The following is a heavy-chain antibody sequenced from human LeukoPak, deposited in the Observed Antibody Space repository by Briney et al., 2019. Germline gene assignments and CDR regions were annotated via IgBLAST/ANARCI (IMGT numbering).Heavy chain of an antibody. CDR2: INPNSGGT. D-gene: IGHD3-3*01. V-gene: IGHV1-2*02. CDR3: ARDPGDFWSGYQPHFDY. CDR1: GYTFTGCY. J-gene: IGHJ4*02. Sequence: ASVKVSCKASGYTFTGCYMHWVRQAPGQGLEWMGWINPNSGGTNYAQKFQGRVTMTRDTSISTAYMELSRLRSDDTAVYYCARDPGDFWSGYQPHFDYWGQGTLVTVSS.